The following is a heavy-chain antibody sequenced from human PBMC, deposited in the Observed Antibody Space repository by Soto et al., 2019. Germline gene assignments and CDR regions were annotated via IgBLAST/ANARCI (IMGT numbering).Heavy chain of an antibody. Sequence: QVQLVQSGAEVKKPGASVKVSCKASGYTFTSYGISWVRQAPGQGLEWMGWISAYNGNTNYAQKLQGRVTMTTDTSTSTAYRELRGLRSDDTAVYYCVKPGGILVVPSAHPDYYYYGMDVWGQGTTVTVSS. CDR2: ISAYNGNT. CDR3: VKPGGILVVPSAHPDYYYYGMDV. D-gene: IGHD2-2*01. V-gene: IGHV1-18*01. J-gene: IGHJ6*02. CDR1: GYTFTSYG.